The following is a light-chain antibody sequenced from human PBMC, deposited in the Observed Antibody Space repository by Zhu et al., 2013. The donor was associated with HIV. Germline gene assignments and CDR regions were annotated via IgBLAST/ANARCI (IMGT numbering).Light chain of an antibody. CDR3: QQYNSYPYS. CDR1: QDISSF. Sequence: ALRMTQSPSSLSASTGDRVTITCRASQDISSFLAWYQQKPGKTPKLLIYAASTLQSGVPSRFSGSGSGTDFTLTISSLQPDDFASYNCQQYNSYPYSFGQGTKLEIK. J-gene: IGKJ2*03. CDR2: AAS. V-gene: IGKV1-8*01.